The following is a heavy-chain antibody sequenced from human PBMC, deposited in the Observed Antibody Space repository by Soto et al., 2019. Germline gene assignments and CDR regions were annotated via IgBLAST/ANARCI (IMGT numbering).Heavy chain of an antibody. CDR2: INPSGGST. CDR3: ARDNDFWSGYYIPYYYGMDV. V-gene: IGHV1-46*01. Sequence: GASVKVSCKASGYTFTSYYMHWVRQAPGQGLEWMGIINPSGGSTSCAQKFQGRVTMTRDTSTSTVYMELSSLRSEDTAVYYCARDNDFWSGYYIPYYYGMDVWGQGTTVTVSS. CDR1: GYTFTSYY. J-gene: IGHJ6*02. D-gene: IGHD3-3*01.